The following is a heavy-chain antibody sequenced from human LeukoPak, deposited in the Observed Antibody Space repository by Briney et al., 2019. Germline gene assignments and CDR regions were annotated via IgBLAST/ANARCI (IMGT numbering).Heavy chain of an antibody. Sequence: SETLSLTCAVYGGSFSGYYWSWIRQPPGKGLEWIGEINHSGSTNYNPSLKSRVTISVDTSKNQFSLKLSSVTAADTAVYYCASALVPHYFDYWDQGTLVTVSS. V-gene: IGHV4-34*01. CDR3: ASALVPHYFDY. D-gene: IGHD6-13*01. CDR1: GGSFSGYY. J-gene: IGHJ4*02. CDR2: INHSGST.